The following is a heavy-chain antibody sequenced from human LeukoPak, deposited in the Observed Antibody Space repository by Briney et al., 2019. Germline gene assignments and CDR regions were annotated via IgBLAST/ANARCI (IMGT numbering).Heavy chain of an antibody. V-gene: IGHV1-18*04. CDR2: ISAYNGNT. CDR3: ARESYGDYLAFDI. Sequence: ASVKVSCKASGYTFTSYYMHWVRQAPGQGLEWMGWISAYNGNTNYAQKLQGRVTMTTDTSTSTAYMELRSLRSDDTAVYYCARESYGDYLAFDIWGQGTMVTVSS. CDR1: GYTFTSYY. D-gene: IGHD4-17*01. J-gene: IGHJ3*02.